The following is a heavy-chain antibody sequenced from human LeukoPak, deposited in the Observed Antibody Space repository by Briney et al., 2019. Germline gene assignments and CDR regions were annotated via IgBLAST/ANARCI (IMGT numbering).Heavy chain of an antibody. D-gene: IGHD5-12*01. J-gene: IGHJ4*02. CDR2: IWYDASNK. Sequence: GGSLRLSCTASGFNFNTHGMHWVRQAPGKGLEWLAVIWYDASNKFYADSVEGRFTISRDNSKDTLYLQMNSLRAEDTAVYYCAREGRVSGYDFDCWGQGTLVTVSS. CDR1: GFNFNTHG. V-gene: IGHV3-33*01. CDR3: AREGRVSGYDFDC.